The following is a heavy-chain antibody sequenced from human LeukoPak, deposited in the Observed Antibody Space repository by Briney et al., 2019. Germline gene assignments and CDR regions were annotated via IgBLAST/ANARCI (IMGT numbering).Heavy chain of an antibody. CDR3: TRGSLDSTPDF. CDR2: INYANT. Sequence: SETLSLTCTVSGASMMPFYWSWIRQPPGKGLEWVGYINYANTNYNPSLKSRVIISMDTSKGQFSLRLSSVTAADTAVYYCTRGSLDSTPDFWGPGILVSVSS. CDR1: GASMMPFY. D-gene: IGHD2/OR15-2a*01. J-gene: IGHJ4*02. V-gene: IGHV4-59*01.